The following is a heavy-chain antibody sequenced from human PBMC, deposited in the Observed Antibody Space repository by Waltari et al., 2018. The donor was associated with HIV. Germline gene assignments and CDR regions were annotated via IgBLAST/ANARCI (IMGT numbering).Heavy chain of an antibody. CDR2: INPSGERT. Sequence: QVQLVQSGAEVKKPGASVKVSCKASGYTFTRYYMHWVRQAPGKGLEWMGVINPSGERTVYSQKFQGRVTMTRDASTSTVYMVLSTLRSEDTAVYYCARGFSGFDYWGQGTLITVSS. CDR1: GYTFTRYY. J-gene: IGHJ4*02. CDR3: ARGFSGFDY. V-gene: IGHV1-46*01.